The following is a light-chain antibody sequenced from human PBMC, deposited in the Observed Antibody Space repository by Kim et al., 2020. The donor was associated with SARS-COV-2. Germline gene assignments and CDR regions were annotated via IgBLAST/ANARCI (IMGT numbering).Light chain of an antibody. CDR2: QDS. J-gene: IGLJ2*01. Sequence: VSPGQTACITCSGDKLGDKYACWYQQKPGQSPVLVIYQDSKRPSGIPERFSGSNSGNTATLTISGTQAMDEADYYCQAWDSSTVVFGGGTKLTVL. CDR3: QAWDSSTVV. V-gene: IGLV3-1*01. CDR1: KLGDKY.